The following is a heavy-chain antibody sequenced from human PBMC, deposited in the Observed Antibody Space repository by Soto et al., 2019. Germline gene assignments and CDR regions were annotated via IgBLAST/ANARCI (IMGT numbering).Heavy chain of an antibody. CDR2: ISGSGGTT. Sequence: GGSLRLSCAASGGPFSNYAMSWVRQAPGKGLEWVSAISGSGGTTYNADSVKGRFTISRDNSKNTLYLQMDSLRAEDTAVYYCAKFFVGTGGSSGWPWYFDHWGQGTLVTVSS. CDR1: GGPFSNYA. CDR3: AKFFVGTGGSSGWPWYFDH. J-gene: IGHJ4*02. V-gene: IGHV3-23*01. D-gene: IGHD6-25*01.